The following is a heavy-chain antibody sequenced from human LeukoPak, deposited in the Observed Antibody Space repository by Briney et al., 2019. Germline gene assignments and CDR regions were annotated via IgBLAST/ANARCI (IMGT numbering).Heavy chain of an antibody. V-gene: IGHV3-7*01. CDR2: IKQDGSEK. CDR3: ARGPNYCSSTSCYATCFDY. CDR1: GFTFSGYA. D-gene: IGHD2-2*01. J-gene: IGHJ4*02. Sequence: TGGSLRLSCAASGFTFSGYAMTWVRQAPGKGLEWVANIKQDGSEKYYVDSVKGRFTISRDTAKNSLYLQMNSLRAEDTAVYYCARGPNYCSSTSCYATCFDYWGQGTLVTVSS.